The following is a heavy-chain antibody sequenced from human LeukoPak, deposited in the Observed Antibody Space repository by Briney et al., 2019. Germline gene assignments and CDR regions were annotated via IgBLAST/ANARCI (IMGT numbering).Heavy chain of an antibody. CDR2: INPTGSST. J-gene: IGHJ4*02. CDR3: AREESGGYFDY. Sequence: ASVKVSCKASGYTLTNYYMHWVRQAPGQGLEWMGLINPTGSSTNYAQKFRGRVTMTRDTSTSTVYMELSSLRSEDTAVYYCAREESGGYFDYWGQGTLVTVSS. D-gene: IGHD2-8*02. CDR1: GYTLTNYY. V-gene: IGHV1-46*01.